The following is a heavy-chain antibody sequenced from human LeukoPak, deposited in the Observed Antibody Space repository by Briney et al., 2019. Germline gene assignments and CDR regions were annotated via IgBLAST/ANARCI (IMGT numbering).Heavy chain of an antibody. V-gene: IGHV1-18*01. Sequence: GASGKLSCKASGYTFTSYGISWVRQAPGQGLERRGMINPSGGKTLFAQKLQGTVPMTTDTSTSTAYLELRSLSSDDTAVYYCARDPAGVTLGDACDIWGQGTMVTVSS. J-gene: IGHJ3*02. D-gene: IGHD4-23*01. CDR2: INPSGGKT. CDR3: ARDPAGVTLGDACDI. CDR1: GYTFTSYG.